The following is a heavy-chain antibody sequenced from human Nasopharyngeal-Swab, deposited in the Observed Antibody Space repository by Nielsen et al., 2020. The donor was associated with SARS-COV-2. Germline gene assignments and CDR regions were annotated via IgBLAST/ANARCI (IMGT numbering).Heavy chain of an antibody. CDR1: GASISSDY. CDR2: VFNDGST. CDR3: ARVLSSSGFTFDY. D-gene: IGHD5-18*01. V-gene: IGHV4-59*12. Sequence: SETLSLTCTVSGASISSDYWTWIRQPPGKELEWIGYVFNDGSTYYNPSFESRGTISVDTSKNQFSLNLRSVTAADTAMYYCARVLSSSGFTFDYWGRGILVTVSS. J-gene: IGHJ4*02.